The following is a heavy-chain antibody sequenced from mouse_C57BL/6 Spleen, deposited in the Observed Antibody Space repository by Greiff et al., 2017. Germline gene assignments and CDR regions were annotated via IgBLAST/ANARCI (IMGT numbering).Heavy chain of an antibody. D-gene: IGHD1-1*01. CDR2: INPNNGGT. Sequence: EVQLQQSGPELVKPGASVKISCKASGYTFTDYYMNWVKQSHGKSLEWIGDINPNNGGTSYNQKFKGKATLTVDKSSSTAYMELRSLTSEDSAVYYCAYYGSSYTYWGQGTLVTVSA. V-gene: IGHV1-26*01. CDR3: AYYGSSYTY. CDR1: GYTFTDYY. J-gene: IGHJ3*01.